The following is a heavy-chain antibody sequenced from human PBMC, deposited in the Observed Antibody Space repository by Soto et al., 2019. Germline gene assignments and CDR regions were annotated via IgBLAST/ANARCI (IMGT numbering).Heavy chain of an antibody. D-gene: IGHD5-12*01. CDR2: IYHSGST. CDR3: ARRRTYSGYSSAFDF. V-gene: IGHV4-4*02. Sequence: ETLSLTCAVSGGSISSSNWWSWVRQPPGKGLEWIGEIYHSGSTNYNPSLKSRTTISVDTSKNQFSLKMTSVIAADTAVYYCARRRTYSGYSSAFDFWGRGILVTVSS. CDR1: GGSISSSNW. J-gene: IGHJ4*02.